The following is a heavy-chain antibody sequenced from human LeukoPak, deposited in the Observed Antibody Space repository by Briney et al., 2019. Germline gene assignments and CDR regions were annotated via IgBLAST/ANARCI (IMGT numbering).Heavy chain of an antibody. Sequence: GGSLRLSCAASGFTFSSYSMNWVRQAPGKGLEWVSSISSSSSYIYYADSVKGRFTISRDNAKNSLYLQMNSLRAEDTAVYYCARVSSNNDAFDIWGQGTMVTVSS. V-gene: IGHV3-21*01. CDR1: GFTFSSYS. CDR2: ISSSSSYI. CDR3: ARVSSNNDAFDI. J-gene: IGHJ3*02.